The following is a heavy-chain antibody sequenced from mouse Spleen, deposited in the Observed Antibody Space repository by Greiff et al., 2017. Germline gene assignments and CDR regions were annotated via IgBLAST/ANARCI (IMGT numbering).Heavy chain of an antibody. CDR2: ISSGGSYT. Sequence: DVKLVESGGGLVKPGGSLKLSCAASGFTFSSYAMSWVRQTPEKRLEWVATISSGGSYTYYPDSVKGRFTISRDNAKNTLYLQMSSLRSEDTAMYYCARHTTVVATDFDVWGAGTTVTVSS. CDR1: GFTFSSYA. D-gene: IGHD1-1*01. V-gene: IGHV5-9-3*01. J-gene: IGHJ1*01. CDR3: ARHTTVVATDFDV.